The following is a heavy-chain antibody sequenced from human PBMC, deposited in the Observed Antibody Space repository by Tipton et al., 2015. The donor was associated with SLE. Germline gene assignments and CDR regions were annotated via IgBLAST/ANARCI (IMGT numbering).Heavy chain of an antibody. CDR1: GGSFSGYY. J-gene: IGHJ3*02. CDR2: INHSGST. CDR3: ARLQQLAAFDI. Sequence: GLVKPSETLSLTCAVYGGSFSGYYWSWIRQPPGKGLEWIGEINHSGSTNYNPSLKSRVTISVDTSKNQFSLKLSSVTAADTAVYYCARLQQLAAFDIWGQGTMVTVSS. V-gene: IGHV4-34*01. D-gene: IGHD6-13*01.